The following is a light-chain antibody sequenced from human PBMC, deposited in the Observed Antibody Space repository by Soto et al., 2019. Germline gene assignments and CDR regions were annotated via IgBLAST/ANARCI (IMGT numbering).Light chain of an antibody. CDR2: EVS. CDR1: SSDVGSYNR. J-gene: IGLJ2*01. V-gene: IGLV2-18*02. CDR3: SSYTSSRTVV. Sequence: QSALTQPPSVSGSPGQSVTISCTGTSSDVGSYNRVSWYQQPPGTAPKLMFYEVSNRPSGVPDRFTRSKSGNTAALTISGLQAEDEADYYCSSYTSSRTVVFGGGTKVTV.